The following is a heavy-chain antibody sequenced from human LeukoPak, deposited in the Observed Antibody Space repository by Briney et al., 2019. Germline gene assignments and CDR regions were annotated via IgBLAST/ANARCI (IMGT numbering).Heavy chain of an antibody. CDR2: ISGSGGST. Sequence: PGGSLRLSCAASGFTFSSYAMSWVRQAPGKGPEWVSAISGSGGSTYYADSVKGRFTISRDNSKNTLHLQMNSLRAEDTAVYYCAKVEQTRYYDILTGYYSVRYFDYWGQGTLVTVSS. D-gene: IGHD3-9*01. CDR1: GFTFSSYA. J-gene: IGHJ4*02. CDR3: AKVEQTRYYDILTGYYSVRYFDY. V-gene: IGHV3-23*01.